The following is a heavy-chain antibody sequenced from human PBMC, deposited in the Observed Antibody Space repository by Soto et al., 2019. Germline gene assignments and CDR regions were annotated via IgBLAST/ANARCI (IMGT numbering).Heavy chain of an antibody. CDR3: ATGHEREHAYDV. J-gene: IGHJ3*01. V-gene: IGHV3-53*01. CDR1: GLTVSGKKY. Sequence: DVQLVESGGGLMQPGESLRLSCAASGLTVSGKKYVAWVRQAPGKRLEWVSALYDVDGSFYSDSVKGRFTTSSDSSKTTVYLQMNDLRPADTAVYYCATGHEREHAYDVWGQGTTVTVSS. D-gene: IGHD1-1*01. CDR2: LYDVDGS.